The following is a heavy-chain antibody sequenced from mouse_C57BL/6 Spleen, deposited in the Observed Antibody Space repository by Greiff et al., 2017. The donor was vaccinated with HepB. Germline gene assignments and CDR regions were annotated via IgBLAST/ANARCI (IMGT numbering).Heavy chain of an antibody. J-gene: IGHJ3*01. CDR2: IYPRSGNT. V-gene: IGHV1-81*01. Sequence: QVQLKQSGAELARPGASVKLSCKASGYTFTSYGISWVKQRTGQGLEWIGEIYPRSGNTYYNEKFKGKATLTADKSSSTAYMELRSLTSEDSAVYFCARGGNFWFAYWGQGTLVTVSA. CDR3: ARGGNFWFAY. CDR1: GYTFTSYG.